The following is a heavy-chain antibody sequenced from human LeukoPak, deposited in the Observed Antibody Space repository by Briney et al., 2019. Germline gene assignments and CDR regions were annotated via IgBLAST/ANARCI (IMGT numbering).Heavy chain of an antibody. D-gene: IGHD3-3*01. J-gene: IGHJ4*02. CDR3: ARDSDSWSGYWQYFDY. CDR1: GFTFSDYY. Sequence: PGGSLRLSCAASGFTFSDYYMSWLRQAPGKGLEWVSYISSSGSTIYYADSVKGRFTISRDNAKDSLYLQMNSLRAEDTAVYYCARDSDSWSGYWQYFDYWGQGTLVTVSS. V-gene: IGHV3-11*01. CDR2: ISSSGSTI.